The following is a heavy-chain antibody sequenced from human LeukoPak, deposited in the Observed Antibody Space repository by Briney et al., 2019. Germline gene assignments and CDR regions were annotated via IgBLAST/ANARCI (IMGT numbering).Heavy chain of an antibody. Sequence: SETLSLTCAVSGSSIRNSFYWGWVRQPPGKGLEWIGSMYHSGSTYYNPSLKSRVTISVDTSKNQVSLKLTSVTAADSAVYCCAGLRRGSGSPYYFDYWGQGTLVTVSS. CDR1: GSSIRNSFY. D-gene: IGHD6-19*01. J-gene: IGHJ4*02. V-gene: IGHV4-38-2*01. CDR3: AGLRRGSGSPYYFDY. CDR2: MYHSGST.